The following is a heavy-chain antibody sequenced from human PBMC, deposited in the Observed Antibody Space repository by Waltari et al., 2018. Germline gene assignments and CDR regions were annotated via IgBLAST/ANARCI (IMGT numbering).Heavy chain of an antibody. V-gene: IGHV4-34*01. D-gene: IGHD6-6*01. CDR1: GGSFSGYS. Sequence: QVQLQQWGAGLLKPSETLSLTCAVYGGSFSGYSWSWLRQPPGKWVEWIGEINHSGCTNYNPSLKSRVTISVDTSKNQFSLKLSSVTAADTAVYYCARGRVIARPLGRSSWGGDYFDYWGQGTLVTVSS. J-gene: IGHJ4*02. CDR2: INHSGCT. CDR3: ARGRVIARPLGRSSWGGDYFDY.